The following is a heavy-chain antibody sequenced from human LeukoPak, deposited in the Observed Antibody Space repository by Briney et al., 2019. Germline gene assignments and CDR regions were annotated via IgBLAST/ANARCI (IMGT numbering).Heavy chain of an antibody. Sequence: GGSRRLSCAASGFTLSSNYISWVRQAPGKGVEWVSVIYSGGSPYYADSVKGRFTISRDNSKNTLYLQMNSLRAEDTAVYYCARGCREYSSSCYDYWGPGTLVTVSS. D-gene: IGHD6-13*01. J-gene: IGHJ4*02. V-gene: IGHV3-66*01. CDR2: IYSGGSP. CDR3: ARGCREYSSSCYDY. CDR1: GFTLSSNY.